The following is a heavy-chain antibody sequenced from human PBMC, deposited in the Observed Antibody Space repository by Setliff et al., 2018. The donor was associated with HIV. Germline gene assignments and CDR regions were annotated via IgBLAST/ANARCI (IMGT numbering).Heavy chain of an antibody. CDR3: ARDRNCGNGCYSSADH. CDR2: ISYDGSSK. V-gene: IGHV3-30*06. CDR1: GSTFSSYG. Sequence: LRLSCAASGSTFSSYGMHWVRQAPGKGLEWVAYISYDGSSKYYADSVKGRFTISRDKSKSTLYLQMNSLRAEDTAVYYCARDRNCGNGCYSSADHWGLGTLVTVSS. J-gene: IGHJ4*02. D-gene: IGHD2-21*01.